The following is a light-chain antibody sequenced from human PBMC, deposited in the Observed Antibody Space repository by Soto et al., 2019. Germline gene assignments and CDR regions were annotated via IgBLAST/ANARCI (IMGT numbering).Light chain of an antibody. CDR1: QSVSSSF. J-gene: IGKJ1*01. Sequence: EIVLTQSPGTLSLSPGARATLSCRASQSVSSSFLAWYQQKPGQAPRLLIYGASTRATGIPDRFSGSGSGTDFTLTISRLEPEDFAVYYCQQDDSSPWTFGQGTKVEIK. V-gene: IGKV3-20*01. CDR3: QQDDSSPWT. CDR2: GAS.